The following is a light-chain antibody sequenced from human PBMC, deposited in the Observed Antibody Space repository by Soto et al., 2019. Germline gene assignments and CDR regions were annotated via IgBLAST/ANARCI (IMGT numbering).Light chain of an antibody. CDR2: TAS. J-gene: IGKJ4*01. V-gene: IGKV1-39*01. CDR1: QSISRN. Sequence: IQMTHSPSSLSASVGDRVTITCRASQSISRNLNWYQQKPGKAPELLIYTASNLQSGVPSRFSGSGSGTDFALTISSLQPEDSAVYYCQQSHSSPLSFGGGTKVDI. CDR3: QQSHSSPLS.